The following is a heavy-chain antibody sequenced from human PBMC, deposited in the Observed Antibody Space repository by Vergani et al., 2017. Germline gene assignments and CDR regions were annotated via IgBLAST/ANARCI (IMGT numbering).Heavy chain of an antibody. CDR1: GYTFTSYD. V-gene: IGHV1-8*01. CDR3: ARGIVVVPAAIVPNYYYYMDV. J-gene: IGHJ6*03. D-gene: IGHD2-2*01. Sequence: QVQLVQSGAEVKTPGASVKVSCKASGYTFTSYDINWVRQATGQGLEWMGWMNPSSGNTGYAQKFQGRVTMTRNTSISTAYMELSSLRSEATAVYYCARGIVVVPAAIVPNYYYYMDVWGKGTTVTVSS. CDR2: MNPSSGNT.